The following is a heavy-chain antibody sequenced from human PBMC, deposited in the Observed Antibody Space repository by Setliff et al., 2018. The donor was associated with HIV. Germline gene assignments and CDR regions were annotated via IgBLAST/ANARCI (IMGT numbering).Heavy chain of an antibody. D-gene: IGHD6-19*01. CDR1: GYSFTSYW. Sequence: GESLKISCKGSGYSFTSYWIGWVRQMPGKGLEWMGIIYPGDSDIMYSPSFQGQVTISADKSITTAYLQWSSLKASDTAIYYCVRHRSAVAGTRIGYCYYMDVWGKGTTVTVSS. J-gene: IGHJ6*03. V-gene: IGHV5-51*01. CDR2: IYPGDSDI. CDR3: VRHRSAVAGTRIGYCYYMDV.